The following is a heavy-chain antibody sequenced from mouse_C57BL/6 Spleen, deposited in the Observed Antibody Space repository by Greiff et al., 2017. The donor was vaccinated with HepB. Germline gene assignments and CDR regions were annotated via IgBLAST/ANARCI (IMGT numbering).Heavy chain of an antibody. CDR1: GFTFSNYW. CDR2: IRLKSDNYAT. D-gene: IGHD4-1*01. V-gene: IGHV6-3*01. Sequence: EVHLVESGGGLVQPGGSMKLSCVASGFTFSNYWMNWVRQSPEKGLEWVAQIRLKSDNYATHYAESVKGRFTISRDDSKSSVYLQMNNLRAEDTGIYYCTGLNWDGGFDYWGQGTTLTVSS. J-gene: IGHJ2*01. CDR3: TGLNWDGGFDY.